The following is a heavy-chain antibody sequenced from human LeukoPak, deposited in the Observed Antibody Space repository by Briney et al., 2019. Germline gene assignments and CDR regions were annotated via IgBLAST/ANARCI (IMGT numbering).Heavy chain of an antibody. CDR1: GFTFSSYA. CDR3: ARGGTTGNWFDP. Sequence: GGSLRLSCAASGFTFSSYAMSWVRQAPGKGLEWVSAISGSGGSTYYADSVKGRFTISRDNSKNTLYLQMNSLRAEDTAIYYCARGGTTGNWFDPWGQGILVTVSS. D-gene: IGHD3-16*01. V-gene: IGHV3-23*01. CDR2: ISGSGGST. J-gene: IGHJ5*02.